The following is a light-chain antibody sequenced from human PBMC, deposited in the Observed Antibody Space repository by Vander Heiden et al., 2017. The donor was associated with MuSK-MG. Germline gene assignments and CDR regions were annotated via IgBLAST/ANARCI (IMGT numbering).Light chain of an antibody. CDR3: QQDDSTLWT. J-gene: IGKJ1*01. Sequence: RATINCKSSQSVLYSSNNKIYLAWYQQKPGQPPKLLIYWASTRESGVPDRFSGSGSGTDFTLTSSSLQAEDVAVYYCQQDDSTLWTFGQGTKVEIK. CDR1: QSVLYSSNNKIY. V-gene: IGKV4-1*01. CDR2: WAS.